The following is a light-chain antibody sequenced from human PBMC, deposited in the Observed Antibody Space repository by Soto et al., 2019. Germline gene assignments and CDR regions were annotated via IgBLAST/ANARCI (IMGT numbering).Light chain of an antibody. Sequence: EIVLTQSPGTLSLSPGERATLSCRASQSVSSSYLAWYQQKPGQAPRLLIYGASSWATGIPDRFGGSGSGTDFTLTISRLEPEDFAVYYCQQYGSSPLTFGGGTKVEIK. CDR3: QQYGSSPLT. V-gene: IGKV3-20*01. J-gene: IGKJ4*01. CDR1: QSVSSSY. CDR2: GAS.